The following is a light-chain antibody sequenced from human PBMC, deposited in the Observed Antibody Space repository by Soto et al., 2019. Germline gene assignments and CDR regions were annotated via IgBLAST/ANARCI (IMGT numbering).Light chain of an antibody. CDR1: QSVRGN. V-gene: IGKV3-15*01. CDR3: QQYNNWHFIT. CDR2: GVS. Sequence: EIVITQSPATLSVSPGERATLSCRASQSVRGNLAWYQQKPGQSPRLLIYGVSSRATGIPARFSGSGSGTEFTLTISSLQSEDFAAYYCQQYNNWHFITFGQGTRLEIK. J-gene: IGKJ5*01.